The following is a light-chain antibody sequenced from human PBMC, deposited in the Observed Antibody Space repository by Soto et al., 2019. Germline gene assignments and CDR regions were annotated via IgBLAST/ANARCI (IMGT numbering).Light chain of an antibody. V-gene: IGKV1-5*01. CDR1: QSISSW. CDR3: QQYNSYSLFT. Sequence: DIQMTQSPSTLSASVGDRVTITCRASQSISSWLAWYQQKPGKAPKLLIYDASSVESGVPSRCSGSGAGTEFTLTISSLQPDDFATYYCQQYNSYSLFTFGPGTKVEIK. J-gene: IGKJ3*01. CDR2: DAS.